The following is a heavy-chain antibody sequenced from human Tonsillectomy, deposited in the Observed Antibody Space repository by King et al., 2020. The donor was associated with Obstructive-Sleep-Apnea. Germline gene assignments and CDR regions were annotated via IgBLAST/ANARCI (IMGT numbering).Heavy chain of an antibody. CDR2: INPNSGGT. Sequence: QLVQSGAEVKKPGASVKVSCKTSGYIFIGYYMHWVRQAPGQGLEWMGWINPNSGGTKYAQKFQDRVTMTRDTSISTAYMELSRLKSDDTAVYYCARDEEFLWFGESDYYGLGVWGQGTTVTVSS. J-gene: IGHJ6*02. V-gene: IGHV1-2*02. CDR1: GYIFIGYY. D-gene: IGHD3-10*01. CDR3: ARDEEFLWFGESDYYGLGV.